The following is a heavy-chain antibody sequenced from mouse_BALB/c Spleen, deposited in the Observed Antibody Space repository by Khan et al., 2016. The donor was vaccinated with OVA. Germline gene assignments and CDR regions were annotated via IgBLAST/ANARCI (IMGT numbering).Heavy chain of an antibody. CDR2: INPHIGET. CDR1: GYSFTRYF. CDR3: ANGYRSDFNY. Sequence: VQLKESGPELVKPGASVKISCKASGYSFTRYFMNWVMQSHGKSLEWIGRINPHIGETFYNQKFTGKATLTVDASSSTAYLALRSLASEDSAVYYCANGYRSDFNYWGQGTTLTVSA. D-gene: IGHD1-1*01. J-gene: IGHJ2*01. V-gene: IGHV1-20*02.